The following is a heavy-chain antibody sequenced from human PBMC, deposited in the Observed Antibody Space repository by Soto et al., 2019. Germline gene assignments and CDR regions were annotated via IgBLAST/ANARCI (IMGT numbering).Heavy chain of an antibody. V-gene: IGHV1-69*08. CDR3: ARDKRCSGGSCQYFDY. J-gene: IGHJ4*02. D-gene: IGHD2-15*01. Sequence: QVQLVQSGAEVKKPGSSVKVSCKASGGTFSSYTISWVRQAPGQGLEWMGRIIPILGIANYAQKFQGRVTITADKSTSTAYMELSRLRSEDTDVYYCARDKRCSGGSCQYFDYWGQGTLVTVSS. CDR2: IIPILGIA. CDR1: GGTFSSYT.